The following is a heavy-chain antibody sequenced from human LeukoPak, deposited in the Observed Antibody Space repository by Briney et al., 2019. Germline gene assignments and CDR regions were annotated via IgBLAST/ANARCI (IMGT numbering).Heavy chain of an antibody. Sequence: GGSLRLSCAASEFTFTRYELNWVRQAPGKGLEWVSYISSSSSTIYYADSVKGRFTISRDNAKNSLYLQMNSLRDEDTAVYYCAREGRITMIVVVFDIWGQGTMVTVS. CDR3: AREGRITMIVVVFDI. D-gene: IGHD3-22*01. J-gene: IGHJ3*02. CDR2: ISSSSSTI. CDR1: EFTFTRYE. V-gene: IGHV3-48*02.